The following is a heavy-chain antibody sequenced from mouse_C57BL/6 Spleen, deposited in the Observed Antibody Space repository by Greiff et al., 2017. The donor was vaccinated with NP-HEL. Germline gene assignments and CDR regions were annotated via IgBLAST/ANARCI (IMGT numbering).Heavy chain of an antibody. J-gene: IGHJ2*01. V-gene: IGHV1-85*01. CDR1: GYTFTSYD. Sequence: QVQLKESGPELVKPGASVKLSCKASGYTFTSYDINWVKQRPGQGLEWIGWIYPRDGSTKYNEKFKGKATLTVDTSSSTAYMELHSLTSEDSAVYFCARVGYYGSSYPFDYWGQGTTLTVSS. CDR2: IYPRDGST. CDR3: ARVGYYGSSYPFDY. D-gene: IGHD1-1*01.